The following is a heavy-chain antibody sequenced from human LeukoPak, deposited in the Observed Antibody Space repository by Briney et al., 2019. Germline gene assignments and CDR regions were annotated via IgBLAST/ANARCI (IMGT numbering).Heavy chain of an antibody. V-gene: IGHV4-39*07. J-gene: IGHJ4*02. CDR3: ARAGRARRYYSGSLSEFDY. D-gene: IGHD1-26*01. Sequence: SETLSLTCTVSGGSISSSSYYWGWIRQPPGKGLEWIGSIYYSGSTYYNPSLKSRVTISVDTSKNQFSLKLSSVTAADTAVYYCARAGRARRYYSGSLSEFDYWGQGTLVTVPS. CDR2: IYYSGST. CDR1: GGSISSSSYY.